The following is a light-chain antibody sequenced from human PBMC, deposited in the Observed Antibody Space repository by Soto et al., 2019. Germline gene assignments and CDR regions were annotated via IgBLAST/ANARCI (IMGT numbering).Light chain of an antibody. CDR3: QQYNSYLT. Sequence: DIQMTQSPSTLSASVGDRFTITCRASQSISHYLAWYQQKPGKAPKLLIYDASSLESGVPSRFSGSGSGTEFTLTISSLQPDDFATYYCQQYNSYLTFGQGTKVDIK. CDR2: DAS. J-gene: IGKJ1*01. CDR1: QSISHY. V-gene: IGKV1-5*01.